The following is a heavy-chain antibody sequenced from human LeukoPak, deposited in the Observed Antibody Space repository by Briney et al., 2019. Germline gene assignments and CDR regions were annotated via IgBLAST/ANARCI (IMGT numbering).Heavy chain of an antibody. Sequence: PGGSLRLSCAASGFTFSSYAMSWVRQAPGKGLEWVSAISGSGGSTYYADSVKGRFTISRDNSKNTLYLQMNSLRAEDTAVYYCARGEGTPMVTYYYYGMDVWGQGTTVTVSS. CDR1: GFTFSSYA. J-gene: IGHJ6*02. CDR3: ARGEGTPMVTYYYYGMDV. V-gene: IGHV3-23*01. D-gene: IGHD5-18*01. CDR2: ISGSGGST.